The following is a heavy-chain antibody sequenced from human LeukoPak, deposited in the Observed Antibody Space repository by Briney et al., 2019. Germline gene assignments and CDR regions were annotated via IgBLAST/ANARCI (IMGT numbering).Heavy chain of an antibody. CDR1: GGSISSYH. D-gene: IGHD3-16*02. CDR3: ARHSLKLVDADFDY. CDR2: IYYGGRT. V-gene: IGHV4-59*08. J-gene: IGHJ4*02. Sequence: SETLSLTCSVSGGSISSYHWSWIRQPPGKGLEWIGYIYYGGRTNYNPSLKSRVTISVDTSKDQFSLTVSSVTAADTAIYYCARHSLKLVDADFDYWGQGTLVTVSS.